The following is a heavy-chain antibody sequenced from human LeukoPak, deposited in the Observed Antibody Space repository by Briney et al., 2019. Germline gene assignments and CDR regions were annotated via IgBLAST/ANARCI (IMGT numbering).Heavy chain of an antibody. CDR1: GFTFDNYA. V-gene: IGHV3-23*01. CDR3: AKGYSSGWYYFDY. D-gene: IGHD6-19*01. Sequence: GGSLRLSCAASGFTFDNYAMSWVRQAPGKGLEWVSGIGGSGDSTNYADSVKGRLTISRDNSKNTLSLQMNSLRADDSAVYYCAKGYSSGWYYFDYWGQGTLVTVSS. CDR2: IGGSGDST. J-gene: IGHJ4*02.